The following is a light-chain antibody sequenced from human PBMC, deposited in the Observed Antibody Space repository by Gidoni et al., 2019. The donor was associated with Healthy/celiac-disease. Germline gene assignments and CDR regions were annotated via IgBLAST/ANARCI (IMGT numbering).Light chain of an antibody. V-gene: IGKV3-15*01. Sequence: LSGRASQSVSSNLAWYQQKPGQAPRLLIYGASTRATGIPARFSGSGSGTEFTLTISSLQSEDFAVYYCQQYNNWPHTFGQGTKLEIK. CDR2: GAS. CDR1: QSVSSN. CDR3: QQYNNWPHT. J-gene: IGKJ2*01.